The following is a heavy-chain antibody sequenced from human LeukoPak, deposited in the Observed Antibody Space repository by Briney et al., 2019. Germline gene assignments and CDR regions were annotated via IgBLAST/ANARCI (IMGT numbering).Heavy chain of an antibody. V-gene: IGHV3-66*01. CDR3: ARDPPPDYCSGGSCYVVY. J-gene: IGHJ4*02. CDR1: GFIFSSSG. D-gene: IGHD2-15*01. Sequence: GGSLRLSCAASGFIFSSSGMSWVRQAPGKGLEWVSVIYSGGSTYYADSVKGRFTISSDNSKNTLYLQMNSLRAEDTAVYYCARDPPPDYCSGGSCYVVYWGQGTLVTVSS. CDR2: IYSGGST.